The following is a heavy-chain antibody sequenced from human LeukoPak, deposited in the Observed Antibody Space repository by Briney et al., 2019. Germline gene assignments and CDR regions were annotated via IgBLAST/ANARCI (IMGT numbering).Heavy chain of an antibody. CDR2: VYYSGRT. CDR3: ARDVGPIHFDY. Sequence: SETLSLTCTVSGGSVRSDTYYWSWIRQPPGKGLEWIGYVYYSGRTNYNPSLKSRVTISVDTSKNQFSLKLSSVTAADTAVYYCARDVGPIHFDYWGQGTLVTVSS. D-gene: IGHD1-26*01. J-gene: IGHJ4*02. V-gene: IGHV4-61*01. CDR1: GGSVRSDTYY.